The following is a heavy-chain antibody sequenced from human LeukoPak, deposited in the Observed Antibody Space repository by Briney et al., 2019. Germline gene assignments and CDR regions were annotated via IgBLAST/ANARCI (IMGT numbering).Heavy chain of an antibody. J-gene: IGHJ4*02. CDR1: GYTLTELS. D-gene: IGHD2-15*01. Sequence: PRASVKVSCKVSGYTLTELSMHWVRQAPGKGLEWMGGFDPEDGETIYAQKFQGRVTMTEDTSTDTAYMELSSLRSEDTAVYYCATAAGCSGGSCDQYYFDYWGQGTLVTVS. CDR2: FDPEDGET. CDR3: ATAAGCSGGSCDQYYFDY. V-gene: IGHV1-24*01.